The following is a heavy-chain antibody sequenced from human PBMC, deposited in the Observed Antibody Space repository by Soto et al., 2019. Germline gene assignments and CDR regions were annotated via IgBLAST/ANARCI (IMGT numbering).Heavy chain of an antibody. D-gene: IGHD3-9*01. V-gene: IGHV3-7*01. CDR2: IGQDGSAK. J-gene: IGHJ4*02. CDR3: ARDICGRMTGCAN. Sequence: EVQLVESGGDLVQPGGSLRLSCAASGFPCSSYLMSLVRQAPGKGLEWVANIGQDGSAKYYMGSVKGRFTISRDNSKNALYLQMDSRRVEDTAIYYCARDICGRMTGCANWGQGTLVIVSS. CDR1: GFPCSSYL.